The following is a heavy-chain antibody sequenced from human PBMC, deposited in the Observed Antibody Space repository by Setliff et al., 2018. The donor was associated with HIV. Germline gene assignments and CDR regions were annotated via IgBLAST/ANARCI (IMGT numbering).Heavy chain of an antibody. CDR2: GNRDGSST. CDR3: VKGGWWFGECDAFDI. Sequence: GGSLRLSCAASGFTFDRFWMHWVRQAPGKGLVWVSRGNRDGSSTTYADSVKGRFTISRDNCKNTLYLQMNSLTDADTALYYCVKGGWWFGECDAFDIWGQGTMV. CDR1: GFTFDRFW. D-gene: IGHD3-10*01. V-gene: IGHV3-74*01. J-gene: IGHJ3*02.